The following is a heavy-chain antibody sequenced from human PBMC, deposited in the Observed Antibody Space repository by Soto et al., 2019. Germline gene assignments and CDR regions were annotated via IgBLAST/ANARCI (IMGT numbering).Heavy chain of an antibody. Sequence: TGGSLRLSCTASGFTFSKAWMSWVRQAPGKGLAWVSAIGTDGNTYYANSVKGRFTISRDNSRTTLYLQMNSLRVEDTALYYCVRKYPGTRPFDYWGQGTLVTVSS. V-gene: IGHV3-53*01. CDR1: GFTFSKAW. CDR3: VRKYPGTRPFDY. CDR2: IGTDGNT. J-gene: IGHJ4*01. D-gene: IGHD2-2*01.